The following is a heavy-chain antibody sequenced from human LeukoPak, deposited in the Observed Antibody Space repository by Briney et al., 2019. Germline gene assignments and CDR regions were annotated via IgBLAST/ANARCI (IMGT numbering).Heavy chain of an antibody. CDR1: GGSISSSSYH. Sequence: SETLSLTCTVSGGSISSSSYHCARIRQPPAQGLERYGSNYFSGTTLYNPALTSHLTISVDTSKKQLSRKVSAVTAVDTGVYYCATTYDYASGGYDYWGQGTLVTVSS. D-gene: IGHD6-25*01. V-gene: IGHV4-39*01. J-gene: IGHJ4*02. CDR3: ATTYDYASGGYDY. CDR2: NYFSGTT.